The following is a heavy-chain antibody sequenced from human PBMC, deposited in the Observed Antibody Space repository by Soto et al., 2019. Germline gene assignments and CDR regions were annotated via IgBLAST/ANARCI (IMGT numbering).Heavy chain of an antibody. D-gene: IGHD2-21*02. CDR2: MSGSGGST. CDR3: AKFYGGNSAHTYTIDP. Sequence: EVQLLESGGGLVQPGGSLRLSCAASGFTFSTYAMSWIRQAPGKGLGWVSTMSGSGGSTHYADSVKGRFTISRDNSKNTLYLQMNPLTAEDPAVYYCAKFYGGNSAHTYTIDPWGQGTLVTVSS. J-gene: IGHJ5*02. CDR1: GFTFSTYA. V-gene: IGHV3-23*01.